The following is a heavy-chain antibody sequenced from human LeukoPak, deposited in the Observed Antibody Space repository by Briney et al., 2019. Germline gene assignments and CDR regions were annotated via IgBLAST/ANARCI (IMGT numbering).Heavy chain of an antibody. V-gene: IGHV3-7*01. CDR2: IKQDGSEK. CDR3: ARAIAAAGTAQYYFDY. Sequence: GGSLRLSCAASGFTFSSYWMSWVRQAPGKGLEWVANIKQDGSEKYYVDSVKGRFTISRDNAKNSLYLQMNSLRAEDTAVYYCARAIAAAGTAQYYFDYWGQGTLVTVSS. J-gene: IGHJ4*02. D-gene: IGHD6-13*01. CDR1: GFTFSSYW.